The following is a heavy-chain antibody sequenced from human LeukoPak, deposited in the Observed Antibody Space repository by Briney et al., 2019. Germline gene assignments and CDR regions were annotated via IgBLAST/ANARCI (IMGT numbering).Heavy chain of an antibody. CDR3: ARGEYNYYDSSAYYYYFDC. CDR1: GFTFSSYW. CDR2: IKQDGSEK. D-gene: IGHD3-22*01. V-gene: IGHV3-7*03. Sequence: GGSLRLSCAASGFTFSSYWMSWVRQAPGKGLEWVANIKQDGSEKYYVDSVKGRFTISRDNAKNSLYLQMNSLSAEDTALYYCARGEYNYYDSSAYYYYFDCWGQGTLVTVSS. J-gene: IGHJ4*02.